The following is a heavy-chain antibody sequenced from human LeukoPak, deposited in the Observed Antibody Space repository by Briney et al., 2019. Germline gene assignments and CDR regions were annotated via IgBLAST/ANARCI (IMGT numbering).Heavy chain of an antibody. CDR3: ARGRAAEDY. CDR2: IFYSGST. Sequence: PSETLSLTCTVSGDSISSGDYYWRWLRQPPGTGLEWLGYIFYSGSTNYNPSLKSRVTISIDTSKNQFSLKLSSVTAADTAVYYCARGRAAEDYWGQGTLVTVSS. CDR1: GDSISSGDYY. D-gene: IGHD6-13*01. V-gene: IGHV4-61*08. J-gene: IGHJ4*02.